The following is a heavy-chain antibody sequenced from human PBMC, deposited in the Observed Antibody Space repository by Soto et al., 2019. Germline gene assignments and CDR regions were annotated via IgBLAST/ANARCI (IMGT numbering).Heavy chain of an antibody. J-gene: IGHJ4*02. V-gene: IGHV3-23*01. CDR1: GFTFSNYA. D-gene: IGHD1-20*01. CDR3: ATMYKWNQEELYYFDH. Sequence: EVHLLESGGGLVQPGGSLRLSCAASGFTFSNYAMTWVRQAPGKGLEWVSAISDSGGSTYYADYVKGRFTISRDNSKNTLYLQMSSLRAEDTAIYYCATMYKWNQEELYYFDHWGQGALVTVSS. CDR2: ISDSGGST.